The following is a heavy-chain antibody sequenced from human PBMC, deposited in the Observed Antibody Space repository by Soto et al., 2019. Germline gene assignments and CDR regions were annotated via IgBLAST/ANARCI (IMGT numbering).Heavy chain of an antibody. Sequence: ASVKVSCKASGYTFTSYDINWVRQATGQGLEWMGWMNPNSGNTGYAQKFQGRVTMTRNTSISTAYMELSSLRSEDTAVYYCASAETGDYYYYGMDVWGQGPTVTVSS. D-gene: IGHD1-1*01. CDR1: GYTFTSYD. CDR3: ASAETGDYYYYGMDV. V-gene: IGHV1-8*01. CDR2: MNPNSGNT. J-gene: IGHJ6*02.